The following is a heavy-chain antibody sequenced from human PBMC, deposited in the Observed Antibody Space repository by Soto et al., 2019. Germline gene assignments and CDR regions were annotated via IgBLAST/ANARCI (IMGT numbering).Heavy chain of an antibody. J-gene: IGHJ4*02. V-gene: IGHV1-2*02. Sequence: ASVKVSCKTSGYTFTNYYIHWVRQAPGQGLEWMGWINPNTGGTNYAQKFQGRVTMTRDTSISTAYMELSRLRSDDTAVCYCARDHREWLERGHLDNWGQGTLVTVSS. CDR2: INPNTGGT. D-gene: IGHD6-19*01. CDR1: GYTFTNYY. CDR3: ARDHREWLERGHLDN.